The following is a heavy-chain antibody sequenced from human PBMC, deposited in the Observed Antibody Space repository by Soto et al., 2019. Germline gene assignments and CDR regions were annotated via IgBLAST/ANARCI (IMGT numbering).Heavy chain of an antibody. D-gene: IGHD2-15*01. CDR1: GGSIGSGDYY. Sequence: SDTLSLTCTVSGGSIGSGDYYWSWIRQHPGQGLEWIGYIYYSGRTYYNPSLKRRVTISVDTSKNQLSLNLSSVTAADTAVFYCARAGRGYCSGFSCDSGLYGMDVWGQGTTVT. CDR3: ARAGRGYCSGFSCDSGLYGMDV. V-gene: IGHV4-31*03. J-gene: IGHJ6*02. CDR2: IYYSGRT.